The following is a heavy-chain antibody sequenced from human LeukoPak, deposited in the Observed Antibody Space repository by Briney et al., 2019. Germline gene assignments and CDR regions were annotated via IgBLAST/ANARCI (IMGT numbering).Heavy chain of an antibody. CDR3: ERHLNGITIFGVVFDY. Sequence: SSETLSLTCTVSGGSISSYSYYWGWVRQPPGKGLEWIGTISYSGSTYYNPSLKSRLTISVDTSKNQFSLKVSSVTAADTAVYYCERHLNGITIFGVVFDYWGQGTLVTVSS. J-gene: IGHJ4*02. V-gene: IGHV4-39*01. D-gene: IGHD3-3*01. CDR1: GGSISSYSYY. CDR2: ISYSGST.